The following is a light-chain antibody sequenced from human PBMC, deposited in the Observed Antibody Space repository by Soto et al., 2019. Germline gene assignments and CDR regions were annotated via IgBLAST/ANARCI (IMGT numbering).Light chain of an antibody. CDR3: MQATQYPPYT. CDR1: HSLLHRDGNTY. Sequence: DIVMTQTPLSSPVTLGQPASISCRSSHSLLHRDGNTYLSWLQQRPGQPPRLLIYKISNRLSGVPDRFSGRGAGTDFTLKISRVEADDVGVYYCMQATQYPPYTFGQGNKLEIE. V-gene: IGKV2-24*01. J-gene: IGKJ2*01. CDR2: KIS.